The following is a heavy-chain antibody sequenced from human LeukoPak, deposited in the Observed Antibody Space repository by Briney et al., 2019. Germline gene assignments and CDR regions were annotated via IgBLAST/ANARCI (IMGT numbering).Heavy chain of an antibody. CDR2: ISSSSSTI. Sequence: GGSLRLSCAASGFTFSSYAMSWVRQAPGKGLEWVSYISSSSSTIYYADSVKGRFTISRDNAKNSLYLQMNSLRDEDTAVYYCARDMTTVTTCFDYWGQGTLVTVSS. V-gene: IGHV3-48*02. CDR3: ARDMTTVTTCFDY. J-gene: IGHJ4*02. CDR1: GFTFSSYA. D-gene: IGHD4-17*01.